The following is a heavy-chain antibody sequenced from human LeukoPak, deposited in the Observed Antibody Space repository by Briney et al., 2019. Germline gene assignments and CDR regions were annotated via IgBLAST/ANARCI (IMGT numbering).Heavy chain of an antibody. D-gene: IGHD1-26*01. CDR1: GFIFSSYS. J-gene: IGHJ4*02. CDR2: ISSTSSCI. Sequence: TGRSLRLSCAASGFIFSSYSMNWVRQAPGKGLEWVSSISSTSSCIYYADSLKGRFTISRDNAKKSLYLQMNSLRAEDTAVYYCATFSGSYPSYFDYWGQGTLVTVSS. V-gene: IGHV3-21*01. CDR3: ATFSGSYPSYFDY.